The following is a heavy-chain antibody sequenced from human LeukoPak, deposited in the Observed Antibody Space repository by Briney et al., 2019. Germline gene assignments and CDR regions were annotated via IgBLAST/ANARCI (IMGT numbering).Heavy chain of an antibody. V-gene: IGHV3-33*06. Sequence: PGGSLRLSCAASGFTFSSYGMHWVRQAPGKGLEWVAVIWYDGSNKYYADSVKGRFTISRDNSKNTLYLQMNSLRAEDTAVYYCAKDSIPYSSGWYLDSDAFDIWGQGTMVTVSS. CDR1: GFTFSSYG. D-gene: IGHD6-19*01. J-gene: IGHJ3*02. CDR2: IWYDGSNK. CDR3: AKDSIPYSSGWYLDSDAFDI.